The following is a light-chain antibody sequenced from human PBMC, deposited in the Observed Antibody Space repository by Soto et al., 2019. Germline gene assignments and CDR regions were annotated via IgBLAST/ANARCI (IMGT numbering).Light chain of an antibody. CDR3: SSHTTSNTRV. V-gene: IGLV2-14*03. CDR1: SSDVGAYDF. J-gene: IGLJ1*01. Sequence: QSALTQPASVSGSPGQSIAISCTGTSSDVGAYDFVSWYQQHPDKAPKLLICEVSNRPSGVSDRFSGSKSVNTATLTISGLQAEDEADYYCSSHTTSNTRVFGTGTKVTVL. CDR2: EVS.